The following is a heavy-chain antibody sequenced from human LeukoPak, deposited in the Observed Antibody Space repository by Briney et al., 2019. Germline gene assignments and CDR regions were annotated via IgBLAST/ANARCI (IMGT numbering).Heavy chain of an antibody. Sequence: GGSLRLSCAASGFTFDDYGMSWVRQAPGKGLEWVSGINWNGGSTGYADSVKGRFTISRDNAKDSLYLQMNSLRAEDTALYYCARGMYPGDAFDIWGQGTMVTVSS. D-gene: IGHD1-1*01. V-gene: IGHV3-20*04. CDR1: GFTFDDYG. CDR3: ARGMYPGDAFDI. J-gene: IGHJ3*02. CDR2: INWNGGST.